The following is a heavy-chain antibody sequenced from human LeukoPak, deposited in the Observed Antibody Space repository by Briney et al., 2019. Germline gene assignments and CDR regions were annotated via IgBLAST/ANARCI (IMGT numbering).Heavy chain of an antibody. D-gene: IGHD2-15*01. J-gene: IGHJ3*01. V-gene: IGHV3-23*01. CDR2: ITGSGGNT. Sequence: GGSLRLSCAASGFSFSKYAMSWVRQAPGKGLEWSSAITGSGGNTYYADSVKGRFTVSRDNSQNTLYLQMHSLRAEDTAVYYCAKSRGGSWQDAFDVWAQGTMVTVSS. CDR3: AKSRGGSWQDAFDV. CDR1: GFSFSKYA.